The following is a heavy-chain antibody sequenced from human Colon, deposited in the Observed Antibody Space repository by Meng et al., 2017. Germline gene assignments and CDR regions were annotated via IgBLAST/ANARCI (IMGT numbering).Heavy chain of an antibody. CDR1: GYTFTSYG. J-gene: IGHJ3*02. Sequence: ASVKVPCKASGYTFTSYGIRWVRQAPGQGLEGMGWISTYNGNTNYAQKVQGRVTMTTDTSTSTAYMELRSLRSDDTAVYYCVRVKFQSGDAFDIWGQGTMVTVSS. CDR3: VRVKFQSGDAFDI. CDR2: ISTYNGNT. V-gene: IGHV1-18*01.